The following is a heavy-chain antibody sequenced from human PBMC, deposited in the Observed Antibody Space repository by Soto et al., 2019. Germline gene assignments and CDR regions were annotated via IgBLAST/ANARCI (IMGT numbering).Heavy chain of an antibody. CDR3: ARGSPFYHDPGDAFXI. J-gene: IGHJ3*02. CDR1: GGSISSGGYY. D-gene: IGHD3-16*01. V-gene: IGHV4-31*03. Sequence: SETLSLTCTVSGGSISSGGYYWSWIRQHPGKGLEWIGYIYYSGSTYYNPSLKSRVTISVDTSKNQFSLKLSSVTAADTAVYYCARGSPFYHDPGDAFXIWGQGTMVXVSS. CDR2: IYYSGST.